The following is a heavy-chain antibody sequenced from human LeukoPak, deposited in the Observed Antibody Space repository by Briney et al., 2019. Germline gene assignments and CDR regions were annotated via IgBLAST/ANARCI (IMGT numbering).Heavy chain of an antibody. D-gene: IGHD6-19*01. CDR3: AKDRLRASGWHFDY. CDR2: ISGDGGST. V-gene: IGHV3-43*02. J-gene: IGHJ4*02. Sequence: GGSLRLSCAASGFTFSSYAMHWVRQAPGKGLEWVSLISGDGGSTYYAASVKGRFTISRDNSRNSLYLKMNCLTTEDTAFYYCAKDRLRASGWHFDYWGQGTLVTVSS. CDR1: GFTFSSYA.